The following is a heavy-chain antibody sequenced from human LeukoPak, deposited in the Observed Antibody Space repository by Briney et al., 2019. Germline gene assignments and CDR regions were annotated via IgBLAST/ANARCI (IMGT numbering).Heavy chain of an antibody. CDR3: ARGGLLWFGELSSFDY. V-gene: IGHV3-11*04. CDR1: GFTFTDWY. J-gene: IGHJ4*02. D-gene: IGHD3-10*01. CDR2: ISSSSSTI. Sequence: GGSLRLSCAASGFTFTDWYMSWIRQAPGQGLEWVSYISSSSSTIYYADSVKGRFTISRDNAKNSLYLQMNSLRDEDTAVYYCARGGLLWFGELSSFDYWGQGTLVTVSS.